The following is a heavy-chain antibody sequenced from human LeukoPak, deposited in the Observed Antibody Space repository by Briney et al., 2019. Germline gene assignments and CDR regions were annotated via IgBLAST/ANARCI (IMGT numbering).Heavy chain of an antibody. D-gene: IGHD1-1*01. CDR2: IWFDGSNA. Sequence: RGSLRLSCAASGFTFTSYGMHWVRQAPGKGLERMAIIWFDGSNAYYAESVKGRFTISRDNSKNTLYLQMNSLRAEDTAVYYCARIFSYHWYNGMDVWGQGTTVTVSS. J-gene: IGHJ6*01. CDR3: ARIFSYHWYNGMDV. CDR1: GFTFTSYG. V-gene: IGHV3-33*01.